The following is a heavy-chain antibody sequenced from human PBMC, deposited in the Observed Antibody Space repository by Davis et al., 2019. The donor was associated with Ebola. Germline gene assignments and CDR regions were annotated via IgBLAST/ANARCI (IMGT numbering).Heavy chain of an antibody. D-gene: IGHD2/OR15-2a*01. CDR3: AKVENTLLVRRGFFDY. V-gene: IGHV1-2*02. CDR1: GYTFIGYY. CDR2: INPHGGGT. Sequence: ASVKVSCKASGYTFIGYYIHWVRQAPGQGLEWMGWINPHGGGTMYAQRFQDRVNMTRDMSISTAYMELSRLRSDDTATYYCAKVENTLLVRRGFFDYWGQGTVVTVSS. J-gene: IGHJ4*02.